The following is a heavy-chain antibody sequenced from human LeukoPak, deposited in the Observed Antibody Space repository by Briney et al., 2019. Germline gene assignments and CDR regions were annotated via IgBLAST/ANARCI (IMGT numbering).Heavy chain of an antibody. D-gene: IGHD5-12*01. J-gene: IGHJ4*02. CDR2: IRHDGSNK. CDR3: ASGVKRYSGYDLSLLDY. V-gene: IGHV3-30*02. CDR1: GFTFSDYG. Sequence: GGSLRLSCVASGFTFSDYGMHWVRQAPGKGLEWVAFIRHDGSNKYYADSVKGRFAISRDNSKNTLYLHMNSLRAEDTAVYYCASGVKRYSGYDLSLLDYWGQGTLVTVSS.